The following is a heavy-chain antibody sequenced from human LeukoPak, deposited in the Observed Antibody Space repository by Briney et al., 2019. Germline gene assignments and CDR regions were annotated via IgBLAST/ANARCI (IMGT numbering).Heavy chain of an antibody. D-gene: IGHD5-24*01. CDR1: GGTFSSYA. CDR2: IIPILGIA. CDR3: ARQSKGYNFFDFDY. J-gene: IGHJ4*02. Sequence: ASVKVSCKASGGTFSSYAISWVRQAPGQGLEWMGRIIPILGIANYAQKFQGRVTITADKSTSTAYMELSSLRSEDTAVYYCARQSKGYNFFDFDYWGQGTLVTVSS. V-gene: IGHV1-69*04.